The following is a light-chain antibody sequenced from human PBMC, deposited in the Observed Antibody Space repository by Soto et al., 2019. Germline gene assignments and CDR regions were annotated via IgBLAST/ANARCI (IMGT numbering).Light chain of an antibody. J-gene: IGLJ1*01. Sequence: QSVLTQPASVSGSPGQLITISCTGTSSDVGGYNYVSWYQQHPGKAPKLMIYDVSNRPSGVSNRFSGSKSGNTASLTISGLQAEDEADYYCSSYTSSRPVFGTGTKLTVL. CDR1: SSDVGGYNY. CDR2: DVS. V-gene: IGLV2-14*01. CDR3: SSYTSSRPV.